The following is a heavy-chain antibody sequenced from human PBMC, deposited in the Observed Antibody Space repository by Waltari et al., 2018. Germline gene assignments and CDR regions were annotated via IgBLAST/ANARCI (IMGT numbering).Heavy chain of an antibody. J-gene: IGHJ4*02. Sequence: DSVKGRFTISRDNSKNSLYLQMNSLRTEDTALYYCAKAWGAYGDYINYWGQGTLVTVSS. CDR3: AKAWGAYGDYINY. V-gene: IGHV3-43*01. D-gene: IGHD4-17*01.